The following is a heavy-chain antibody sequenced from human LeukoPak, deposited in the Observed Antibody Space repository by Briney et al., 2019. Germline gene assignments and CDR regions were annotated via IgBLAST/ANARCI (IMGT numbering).Heavy chain of an antibody. CDR3: AKSSLTRRLPDFDY. CDR2: ISGSGGTT. D-gene: IGHD5-18*01. Sequence: GGSLRLSCAASGFTFSSYSMNWVRQAPGKGLEWVSGISGSGGTTYSADSMKGRFTISRDNPRNTLYLQMNSLRAEDTAVYYCAKSSLTRRLPDFDYWGLGTLVTVSS. J-gene: IGHJ4*02. CDR1: GFTFSSYS. V-gene: IGHV3-23*01.